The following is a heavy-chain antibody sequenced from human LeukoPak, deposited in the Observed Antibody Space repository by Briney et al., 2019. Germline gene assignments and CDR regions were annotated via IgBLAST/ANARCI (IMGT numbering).Heavy chain of an antibody. D-gene: IGHD2-15*01. CDR3: ARHWSHSVAQFGRSYWFDP. V-gene: IGHV4-4*07. Sequence: SETLSLTCIVSGGSISGYYWSWIRQPAGKGLEWIGHLDTSGHTNYNSSLMSRVTMSVDTSKNQFSLRLTSVTAADTAVYYCARHWSHSVAQFGRSYWFDPWGQGTLVTVSS. CDR2: LDTSGHT. J-gene: IGHJ5*02. CDR1: GGSISGYY.